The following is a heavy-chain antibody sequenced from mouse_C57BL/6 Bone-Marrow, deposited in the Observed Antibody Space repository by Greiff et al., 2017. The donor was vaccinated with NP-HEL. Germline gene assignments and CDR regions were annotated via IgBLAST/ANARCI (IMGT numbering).Heavy chain of an antibody. J-gene: IGHJ1*03. Sequence: EVKLVESGGGLVQPGGSLSLSCAASGFTFTDYYMSWVRQPPGKALEWLGFIRNKANGYTTEYSASVKGRFTISRDNSQSILYLQMNALRAEDSATYYCARYRGYFDVWGTGTTVTVSS. CDR3: ARYRGYFDV. CDR2: IRNKANGYTT. V-gene: IGHV7-3*01. CDR1: GFTFTDYY.